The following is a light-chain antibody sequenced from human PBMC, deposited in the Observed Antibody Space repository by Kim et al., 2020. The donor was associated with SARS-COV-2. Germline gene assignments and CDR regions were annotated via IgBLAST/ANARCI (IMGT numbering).Light chain of an antibody. V-gene: IGKV1-33*01. CDR2: DAS. CDR1: QDISNY. CDR3: QQYENFPYT. J-gene: IGKJ2*01. Sequence: GDRVTITCQASQDISNYMNWYQQKPGKAPKLLIYDASNLETGVPSRFSGSGSETDFTLTISSLQPEDVATYYCQQYENFPYTFGQGTKLEIK.